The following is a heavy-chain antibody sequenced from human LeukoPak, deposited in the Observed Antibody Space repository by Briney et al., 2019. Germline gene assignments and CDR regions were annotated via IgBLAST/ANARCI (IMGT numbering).Heavy chain of an antibody. CDR2: VYYSGST. D-gene: IGHD6-19*01. J-gene: IGHJ6*03. CDR3: AREVLSRYYMDV. V-gene: IGHV4-39*07. Sequence: PSETLSLTCTVSGGSITSSSYYWGWIRQPPGKGLEWIGRVYYSGSTYYNPSLKSRVTMSVDTSKNQFSLKLSSVTAADTAVYYCAREVLSRYYMDVWGKRTTVTVSS. CDR1: GGSITSSSYY.